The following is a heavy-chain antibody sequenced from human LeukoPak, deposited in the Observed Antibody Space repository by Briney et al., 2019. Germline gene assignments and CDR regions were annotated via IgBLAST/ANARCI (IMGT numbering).Heavy chain of an antibody. Sequence: GGSLRLSCAASGFTFDDYAMHWVRQAPGKGLEWVSGISWNSGSIGYADSVKGRFTISRDNAKNSLYLQMNSLRAEDTALYYCAKDIGDYWGQGTLATVSS. D-gene: IGHD3-10*01. CDR3: AKDIGDY. V-gene: IGHV3-9*01. J-gene: IGHJ4*02. CDR1: GFTFDDYA. CDR2: ISWNSGSI.